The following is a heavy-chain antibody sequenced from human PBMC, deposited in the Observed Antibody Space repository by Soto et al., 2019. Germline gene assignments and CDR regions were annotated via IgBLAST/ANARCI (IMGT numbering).Heavy chain of an antibody. Sequence: PSETLSLTCTVSGGSISSYYWSLIRQPPGKGLEWIGYIYYSGSTNYNPSLKSRVTISVDTSKNQFSLKLSSVTAADTAVYYCARIVVVPTAWFDPWGQGALVTVSS. CDR2: IYYSGST. CDR3: ARIVVVPTAWFDP. CDR1: GGSISSYY. D-gene: IGHD2-2*01. J-gene: IGHJ5*02. V-gene: IGHV4-59*01.